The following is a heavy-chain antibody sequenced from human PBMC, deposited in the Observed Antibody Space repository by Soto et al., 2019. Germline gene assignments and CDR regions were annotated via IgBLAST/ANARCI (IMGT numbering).Heavy chain of an antibody. CDR2: VYHTGNT. Sequence: SETLSLTCAVSGDSISSTFWWTWVRQSPGKGLEWIGEVYHTGNTRYNPSLKSRVTISVDKPNNQFSLQLNSVTPEDTAVYYCVREFRSGDIFFDYWGQGTLVTVSS. CDR3: VREFRSGDIFFDY. D-gene: IGHD3-3*01. J-gene: IGHJ4*02. V-gene: IGHV4-4*02. CDR1: GDSISSTFW.